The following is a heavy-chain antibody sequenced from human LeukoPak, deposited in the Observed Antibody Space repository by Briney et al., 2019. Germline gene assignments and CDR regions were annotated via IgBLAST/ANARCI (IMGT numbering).Heavy chain of an antibody. D-gene: IGHD2-15*01. CDR3: ARALRYCSDGSCYSWFFDY. CDR1: GGSISSGSYY. Sequence: PSETLSLTCTVSGGSISSGSYYWSWIRQPAGKGLEWIGRIYTSGSTNYNPSLKSRVTISVDTSKNQFSLKLSSVTAADTAVYYCARALRYCSDGSCYSWFFDYWGQGTLVTVSS. V-gene: IGHV4-61*02. CDR2: IYTSGST. J-gene: IGHJ4*02.